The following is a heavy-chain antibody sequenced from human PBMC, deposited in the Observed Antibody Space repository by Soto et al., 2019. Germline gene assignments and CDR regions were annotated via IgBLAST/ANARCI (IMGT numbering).Heavy chain of an antibody. V-gene: IGHV4-59*01. J-gene: IGHJ4*02. Sequence: SETLSLTCPVSGGSISNYYWSWIRQPSGKGLELIGYIYSSGSTNHNPSLKSRVIISVYSSKNQFSLKLTSVTAADTAVYYCARLRGNSFYLDSWGQGTVVTVSS. D-gene: IGHD2-21*02. CDR2: IYSSGST. CDR3: ARLRGNSFYLDS. CDR1: GGSISNYY.